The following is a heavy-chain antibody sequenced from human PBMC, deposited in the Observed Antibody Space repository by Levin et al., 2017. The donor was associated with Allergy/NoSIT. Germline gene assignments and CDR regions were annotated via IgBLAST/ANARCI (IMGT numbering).Heavy chain of an antibody. D-gene: IGHD3-10*01. J-gene: IGHJ4*02. Sequence: GGSLRLSCAASGFIFDDYAMHWVRQAPGKGLEWVSLVSWDGGSAYYADSVKGRFTISRDNSNNSLYLQMHTLRAEDTAFYYCAKDKLSHAPSGIDYWGQGTLVTVSS. CDR1: GFIFDDYA. CDR3: AKDKLSHAPSGIDY. CDR2: VSWDGGSA. V-gene: IGHV3-43D*03.